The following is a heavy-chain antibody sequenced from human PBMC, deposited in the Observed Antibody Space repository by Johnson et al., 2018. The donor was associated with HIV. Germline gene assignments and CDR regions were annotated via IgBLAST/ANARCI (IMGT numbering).Heavy chain of an antibody. Sequence: EVQLVESGGGLVQPGGSLRLSCAASGFTFSSYWMSWVRQAPGKGLEWVAKIKQDGSGKYYVDYVKGRFTISRDNSKNTLYLQMNSLRAEDTAVYYCAFIEYSSLDAFDIWGQGTMVTVSS. CDR1: GFTFSSYW. CDR2: IKQDGSGK. CDR3: AFIEYSSLDAFDI. D-gene: IGHD6-6*01. J-gene: IGHJ3*02. V-gene: IGHV3-7*01.